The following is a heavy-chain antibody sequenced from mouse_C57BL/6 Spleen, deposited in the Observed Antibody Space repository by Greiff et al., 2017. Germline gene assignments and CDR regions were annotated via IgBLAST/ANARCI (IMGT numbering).Heavy chain of an antibody. CDR3: ARDGTGTGGYFDV. Sequence: DVQLVESGGGLVKPGGSLKLSCAASGFTFSSYAMSWVRQTPEKRLEWVATISDGGSYTYYPDNVKGRFTISRDNAKNNLYLQMSHLKSEDTAMYYCARDGTGTGGYFDVWGTGTTVTVSS. D-gene: IGHD4-1*01. CDR2: ISDGGSYT. J-gene: IGHJ1*03. V-gene: IGHV5-4*01. CDR1: GFTFSSYA.